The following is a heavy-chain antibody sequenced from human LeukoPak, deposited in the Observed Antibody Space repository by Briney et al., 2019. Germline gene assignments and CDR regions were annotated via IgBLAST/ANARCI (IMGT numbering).Heavy chain of an antibody. Sequence: SETLSLTCTVSGGSISSSSYYWGWIRQPPGKGLEWIGSIYYSGSTYYNPSLKSRVTISVDTSKNQFSLKLSSVTAADTAVYYCAREEMATTLFDYWGQGTLVTVSS. CDR3: AREEMATTLFDY. CDR2: IYYSGST. V-gene: IGHV4-39*07. CDR1: GGSISSSSYY. J-gene: IGHJ4*02. D-gene: IGHD5-24*01.